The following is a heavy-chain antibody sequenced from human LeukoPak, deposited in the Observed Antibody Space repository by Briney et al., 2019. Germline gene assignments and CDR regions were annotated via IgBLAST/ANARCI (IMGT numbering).Heavy chain of an antibody. CDR2: INHSGNI. Sequence: SEALSLTCAVYGGSFSAYYWSWIRRPPGKGLEWIAEINHSGNINYNPSLESRVTLSVDTSKHQFSLRLRSVTAADTAVYFCARMVQERHSFDIWGQGTGVTVSS. V-gene: IGHV4-34*01. CDR1: GGSFSAYY. D-gene: IGHD3-10*01. J-gene: IGHJ3*02. CDR3: ARMVQERHSFDI.